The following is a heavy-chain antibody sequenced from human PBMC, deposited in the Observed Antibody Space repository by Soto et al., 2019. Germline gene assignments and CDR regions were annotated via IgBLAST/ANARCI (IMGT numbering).Heavy chain of an antibody. CDR1: GGSFSGYY. CDR3: ARFDRGSGRSNWFDP. Sequence: PSETLSLTCAVYGGSFSGYYWSWIRQPPGKGLEWIGEINHSGSTNYNPSLKSRVTISVDTSKNQFSLKLSSVTAADTAVYYCARFDRGSGRSNWFDPWGQGTLVTVSS. CDR2: INHSGST. V-gene: IGHV4-34*01. D-gene: IGHD3-10*01. J-gene: IGHJ5*02.